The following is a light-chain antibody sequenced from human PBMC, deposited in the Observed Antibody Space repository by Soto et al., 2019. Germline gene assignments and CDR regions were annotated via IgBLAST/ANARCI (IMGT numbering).Light chain of an antibody. V-gene: IGLV3-21*02. CDR2: DDR. CDR3: QVWDPDSDHAI. Sequence: SYELTQAPSVSVAPGQTATITYGGDNIGGKSVHWYQQKPGQAPILVVEDDRDRPSGIPERFSGSSSGNTATLTISRVEAGDEADYWCQVWDPDSDHAIFGGGTKLTVL. J-gene: IGLJ2*01. CDR1: NIGGKS.